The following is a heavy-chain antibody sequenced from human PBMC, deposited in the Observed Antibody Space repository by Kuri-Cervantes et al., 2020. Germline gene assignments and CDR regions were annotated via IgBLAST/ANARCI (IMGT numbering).Heavy chain of an antibody. CDR1: GGSFSGYY. D-gene: IGHD3-16*01. V-gene: IGHV4-34*01. CDR2: INHSGST. J-gene: IGHJ4*02. CDR3: PRTLITFGGVRYLAFDY. Sequence: GSLTLSCAVYGGSFSGYYLSWIRQPPGRGLEWIGEINHSGSTNYNPSLKIRVTISVDTSKTQFSPKLSSVTAADTAVYDCPRTLITFGGVRYLAFDYWGQGTLVTVSS.